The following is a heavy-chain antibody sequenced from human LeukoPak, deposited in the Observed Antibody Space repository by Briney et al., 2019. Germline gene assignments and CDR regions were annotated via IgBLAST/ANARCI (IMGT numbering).Heavy chain of an antibody. Sequence: SETLSLTCAVYGGSFSGYYWSWIRQPPGKGLEWIGEINHSGSTNYNPSLKSRVTISVDTSKNQFSLKLSSVTAADTAVYYCAGRRPAYDYVWGSYRLSPPFDYWGQGTLVTVSS. CDR3: AGRRPAYDYVWGSYRLSPPFDY. CDR1: GGSFSGYY. V-gene: IGHV4-34*01. CDR2: INHSGST. D-gene: IGHD3-16*02. J-gene: IGHJ4*02.